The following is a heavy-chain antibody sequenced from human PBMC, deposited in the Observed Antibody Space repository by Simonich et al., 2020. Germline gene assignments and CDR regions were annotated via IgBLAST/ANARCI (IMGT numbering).Heavy chain of an antibody. J-gene: IGHJ4*02. CDR1: VYTFTSYG. Sequence: QVQLVQSGAEVKKPGASVTVSCKASVYTFTSYGISWVRQAPGQGLEWMGWISAYNGNTNYAQKLQGRVTMTTDTSTSTAYMELRSLRSDDTAGYYCARASRGTWWYYYFDYWGQGTLVTVSS. D-gene: IGHD2-15*01. CDR2: ISAYNGNT. CDR3: ARASRGTWWYYYFDY. V-gene: IGHV1-18*01.